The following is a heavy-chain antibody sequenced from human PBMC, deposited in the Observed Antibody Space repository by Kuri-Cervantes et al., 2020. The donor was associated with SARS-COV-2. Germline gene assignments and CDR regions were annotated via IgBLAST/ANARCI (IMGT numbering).Heavy chain of an antibody. V-gene: IGHV3-48*03. CDR1: GFTFSSYE. CDR2: ISSSGSTI. J-gene: IGHJ3*02. D-gene: IGHD3-22*01. Sequence: GGSLRLSCAASGFTFSSYEMNWVRQAPGKGLEWVSYISSSGSTIYYADSVKGRFTISRDNAKNSLYLQMNRLRAEDTAVYYCARDYYDSSGYAGIWGQGTMVTVSS. CDR3: ARDYYDSSGYAGI.